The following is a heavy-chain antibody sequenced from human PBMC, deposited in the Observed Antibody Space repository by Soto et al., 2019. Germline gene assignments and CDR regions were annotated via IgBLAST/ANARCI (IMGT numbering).Heavy chain of an antibody. CDR2: IDPDGSKT. D-gene: IGHD6-13*01. Sequence: GESLKSSCDVSGFNFDTYCINWVRQMPGKGVELMVRIDPDGSKTKYSPSLRGQITTSVDKSINKTYLQWSSLKDSDTASHYCARRIAAAGGYYDYAFDVWGQGTAVTVSS. J-gene: IGHJ6*02. CDR3: ARRIAAAGGYYDYAFDV. V-gene: IGHV5-10-1*01. CDR1: GFNFDTYC.